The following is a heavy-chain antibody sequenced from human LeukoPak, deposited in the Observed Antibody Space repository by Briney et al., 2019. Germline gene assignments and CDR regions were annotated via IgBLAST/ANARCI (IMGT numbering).Heavy chain of an antibody. J-gene: IGHJ6*03. D-gene: IGHD3-3*01. CDR1: GFSFSGYG. CDR3: AKRVVIKSTDYFYYYIHV. V-gene: IGHV3-30*02. Sequence: SGGSLRLSCEASGFSFSGYGMHWVRQAPGKGLEWVAFIRYDGSNKYYADSVKGRFTVSRDNSQSTLYLQMNSLRVEDTAVYYCAKRVVIKSTDYFYYYIHVWGKGTTVTVSS. CDR2: IRYDGSNK.